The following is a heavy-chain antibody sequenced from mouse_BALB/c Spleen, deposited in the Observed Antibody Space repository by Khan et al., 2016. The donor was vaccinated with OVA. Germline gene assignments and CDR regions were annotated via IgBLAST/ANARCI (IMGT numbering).Heavy chain of an antibody. CDR1: GYSITSGYG. J-gene: IGHJ2*01. CDR2: ISYSGST. CDR3: ARTARIKY. V-gene: IGHV3-2*02. D-gene: IGHD1-2*01. Sequence: VQLKQSGPGLVKPSQSLSLTCTVTGYSITSGYGWNWIRQFPGNKLEWMGYISYSGSTNYNPSLKSRISITRDTSKNQFFLQLNSVTTEVTATYYCARTARIKYWGQGTTLTVSS.